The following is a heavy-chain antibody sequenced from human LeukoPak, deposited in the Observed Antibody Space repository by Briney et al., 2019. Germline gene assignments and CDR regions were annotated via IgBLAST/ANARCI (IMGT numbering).Heavy chain of an antibody. CDR3: AKEGYTSAYYFDY. J-gene: IGHJ4*02. CDR2: ISYDGSNK. D-gene: IGHD5-18*01. CDR1: GFTFSSYG. Sequence: PGGSLRLSCAASGFTFSSYGMHWVRQAPGKGLEWVAVISYDGSNKYYADSVKGRFTISRDNSKNTLYLQTNSLRAEDTAVYYCAKEGYTSAYYFDYWGQGTLVTVSS. V-gene: IGHV3-30*18.